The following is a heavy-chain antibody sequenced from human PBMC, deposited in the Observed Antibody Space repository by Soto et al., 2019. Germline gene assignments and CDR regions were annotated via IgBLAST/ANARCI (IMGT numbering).Heavy chain of an antibody. Sequence: SVKVSCKASGGTFSSYCISWVRQAPGQVLEWVGGIIPIFGTANYAQKFQRRVTITADESTSTAYMELSSVRSEDTAVYYCARGGYGGNPSTYYYYGMDVWGHGTTVTVSS. D-gene: IGHD2-15*01. CDR2: IIPIFGTA. CDR3: ARGGYGGNPSTYYYYGMDV. CDR1: GGTFSSYC. V-gene: IGHV1-69*13. J-gene: IGHJ6*01.